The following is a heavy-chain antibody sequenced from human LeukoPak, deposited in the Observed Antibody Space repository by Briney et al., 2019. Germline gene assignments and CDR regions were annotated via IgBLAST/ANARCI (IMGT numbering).Heavy chain of an antibody. CDR3: ARGPLGNYYGMDV. CDR1: GFTFSDYY. Sequence: GGSLRLSCAASGFTFSDYYMSWIRQAPGKGLEWLSFISNSGTTLYYADSVKGRFTISRDNAKNALYLQMDSLRAEDTALYYCARGPLGNYYGMDVWGRGTTVTVSS. V-gene: IGHV3-11*01. J-gene: IGHJ6*02. CDR2: ISNSGTTL.